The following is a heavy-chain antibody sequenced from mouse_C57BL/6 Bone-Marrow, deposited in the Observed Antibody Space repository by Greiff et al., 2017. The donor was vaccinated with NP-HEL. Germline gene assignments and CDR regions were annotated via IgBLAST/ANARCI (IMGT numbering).Heavy chain of an antibody. Sequence: EVKLMESGGGLVKPGGSLKLSCAASGFTFSDYGMHWVRQAPEKGLEWVAYISSGSSTIYYADTVKGRFTISRDNAKNTLFLQMTSLRSEDTAMYYCASPGSSSGYFDVWGTGTTVTVSS. J-gene: IGHJ1*03. CDR2: ISSGSSTI. V-gene: IGHV5-17*01. D-gene: IGHD1-1*01. CDR3: ASPGSSSGYFDV. CDR1: GFTFSDYG.